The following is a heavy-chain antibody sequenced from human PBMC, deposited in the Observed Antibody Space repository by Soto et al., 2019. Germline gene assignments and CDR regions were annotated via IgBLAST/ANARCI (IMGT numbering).Heavy chain of an antibody. CDR2: VSPYNGDT. CDR3: AREVGHMDV. Sequence: QVLLVQSGAEVKKPGASVKVSCKASGYTFTTYGINWVRQAPGHALEWMGWVSPYNGDTTYAQNFQGRVTMTTDTSTRTAYMELRSLRSDDTAVYYCAREVGHMDVWGQGTTVTVSS. CDR1: GYTFTTYG. D-gene: IGHD2-2*01. V-gene: IGHV1-18*04. J-gene: IGHJ6*02.